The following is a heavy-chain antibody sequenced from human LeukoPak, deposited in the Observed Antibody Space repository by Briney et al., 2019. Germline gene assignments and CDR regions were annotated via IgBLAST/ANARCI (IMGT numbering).Heavy chain of an antibody. CDR3: TRSPLATGGIADY. J-gene: IGHJ4*02. V-gene: IGHV3-7*01. D-gene: IGHD2-8*02. Sequence: GGSLRLFCGASGFSFSSHWMTWVRRRPGNGLEWVASIGPDEAETYYVDSLKGRFTISRDNAKNSMYLQMNSLRAEDTGTYYCTRSPLATGGIADYWGQGTLVIVSS. CDR2: IGPDEAET. CDR1: GFSFSSHW.